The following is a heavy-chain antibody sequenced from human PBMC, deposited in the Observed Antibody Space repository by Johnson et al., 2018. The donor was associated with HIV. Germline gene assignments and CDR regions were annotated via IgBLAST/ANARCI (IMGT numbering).Heavy chain of an antibody. CDR1: GFTFSSYA. CDR3: ATAYCNGGSRYSHLDAFDI. D-gene: IGHD2-15*01. Sequence: VQLVESGGGLVQPGGCLRLSCVASGFTFSSYAMSWVRQAPGKGLEWVSTISSSGGNTYYADSVKGRFTISRDNSKNTVYVQMSSLRAEDTAVYHCATAYCNGGSRYSHLDAFDIWGRGTMVTVSS. CDR2: ISSSGGNT. J-gene: IGHJ3*02. V-gene: IGHV3-23*04.